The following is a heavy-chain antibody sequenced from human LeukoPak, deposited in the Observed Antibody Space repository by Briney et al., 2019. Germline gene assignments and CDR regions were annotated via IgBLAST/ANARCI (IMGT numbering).Heavy chain of an antibody. CDR3: ARVFRGLIFFDY. CDR1: GFTFSDYY. D-gene: IGHD3-10*01. V-gene: IGHV3-11*04. J-gene: IGHJ4*02. Sequence: PGGSLRLSCAASGFTFSDYYMSWIRQAPGKGLEWVSYISISGTTMYYADSVKGRFTISRDNAKNSLYLQMNSLRAEDTAVYYCARVFRGLIFFDYWGQGTLVAVSS. CDR2: ISISGTTM.